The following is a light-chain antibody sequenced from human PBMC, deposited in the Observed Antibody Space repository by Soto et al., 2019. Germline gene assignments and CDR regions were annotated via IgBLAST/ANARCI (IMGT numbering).Light chain of an antibody. V-gene: IGKV3-20*01. Sequence: EIVLTQSPGTLSLSPGERATLFCRASQSVATSQLAWYQQKPGQAPRLLIGASSRATGVPDRFMASGSGTDFTLTISRLEPEDFAVYYCQQFASSPRTFGRGTTVEIK. J-gene: IGKJ1*01. CDR3: QQFASSPRT. CDR1: QSVATSQ. CDR2: GAS.